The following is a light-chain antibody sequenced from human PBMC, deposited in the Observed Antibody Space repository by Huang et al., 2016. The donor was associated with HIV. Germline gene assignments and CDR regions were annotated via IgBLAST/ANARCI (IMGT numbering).Light chain of an antibody. J-gene: IGKJ1*01. CDR1: QGISNS. CDR2: AAS. Sequence: DIQMTQSPSSLSAFVGDRVTITCRASQGISNSLAWYQQKPWKAPKLLLYAASRLESGVPSRYSGSRSGTDYTLTISSLQPEDFATYFFQQYYTNPRTFGQGTKVEIK. V-gene: IGKV1-NL1*01. CDR3: QQYYTNPRT.